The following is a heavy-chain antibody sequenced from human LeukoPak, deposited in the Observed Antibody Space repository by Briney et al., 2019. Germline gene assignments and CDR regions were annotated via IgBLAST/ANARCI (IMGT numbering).Heavy chain of an antibody. CDR3: AKLATQRLARDY. CDR2: ISYDGSNK. V-gene: IGHV3-30*18. CDR1: GFTFSSYG. D-gene: IGHD6-19*01. Sequence: GRSLRLSCAASGFTFSSYGMHWVRQAPGKGLEWVAVISYDGSNKYYADSVKGRFTISRDNSKNTLYLQMNSLRAEDTAVYYCAKLATQRLARDYWGQGTLVTVSS. J-gene: IGHJ4*02.